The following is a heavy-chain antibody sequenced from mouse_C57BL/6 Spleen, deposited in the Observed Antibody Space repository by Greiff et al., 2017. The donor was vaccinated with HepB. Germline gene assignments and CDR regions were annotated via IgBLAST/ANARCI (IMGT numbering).Heavy chain of an antibody. J-gene: IGHJ1*03. CDR1: GYSITSGYY. V-gene: IGHV3-6*01. CDR2: ISYDGSN. Sequence: EVKLMESGPGLVKPSQSLSLTCSVTGYSITSGYYWNWIRQFPGNKLEWMGYISYDGSNNYNPSLKNRISITRDTSKNQFFLKLNSVTTEDTATYYCARDDGNYWYFDVWGTGTTVTVSS. CDR3: ARDDGNYWYFDV. D-gene: IGHD2-1*01.